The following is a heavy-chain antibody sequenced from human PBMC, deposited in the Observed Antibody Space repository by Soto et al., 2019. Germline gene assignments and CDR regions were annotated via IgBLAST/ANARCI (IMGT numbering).Heavy chain of an antibody. CDR2: ISSDSRYI. CDR1: GFTLSNYA. V-gene: IGHV3-48*02. Sequence: EVQLVESGGGLVQPGGSLRLSCAASGFTLSNYAVNWVRQAPGKGLEWVSYISSDSRYIYYGDAVKGRFTISRDNVRYSVYLQMNSLRDEDTAVYYCARIKLVEFFFINVDVYDMDVWGQGTPVTVSS. J-gene: IGHJ6*02. D-gene: IGHD3-16*01. CDR3: ARIKLVEFFFINVDVYDMDV.